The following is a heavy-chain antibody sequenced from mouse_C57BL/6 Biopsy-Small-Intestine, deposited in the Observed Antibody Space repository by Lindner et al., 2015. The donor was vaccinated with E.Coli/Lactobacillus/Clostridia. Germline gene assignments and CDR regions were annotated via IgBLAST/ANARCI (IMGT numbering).Heavy chain of an antibody. J-gene: IGHJ2*01. CDR3: ARDLRLNYFDY. D-gene: IGHD1-2*01. Sequence: VQLQESGPGLVIPSQSLSLTCSVTGFSITSGYYWNWIRQFPGDKLEWMGYITYDGSNNYNPSLKNRISITRDTSKNQFFLKLNSVSAEDTATYYCARDLRLNYFDYWGQGTTLTVSS. CDR2: ITYDGSN. V-gene: IGHV3-6*01. CDR1: GFSITSGYY.